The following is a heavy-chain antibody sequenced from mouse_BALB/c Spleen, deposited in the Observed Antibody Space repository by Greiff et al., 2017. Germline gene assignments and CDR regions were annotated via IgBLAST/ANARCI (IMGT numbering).Heavy chain of an antibody. CDR3: TRGGSSYEALDW. J-gene: IGHJ2*01. Sequence: EVQGVESGGGLVQPGGSMKLSCVASGFTFSNYWMNWVRQSPEKGLEWVAEIRLKSNNYATHYAESVKGRFTISRDDSKSSVYLQMNNLRAEDTGIYYCTRGGSSYEALDWWGQGTTLTVSS. CDR2: IRLKSNNYAT. CDR1: GFTFSNYW. D-gene: IGHD1-1*01. V-gene: IGHV6-6*02.